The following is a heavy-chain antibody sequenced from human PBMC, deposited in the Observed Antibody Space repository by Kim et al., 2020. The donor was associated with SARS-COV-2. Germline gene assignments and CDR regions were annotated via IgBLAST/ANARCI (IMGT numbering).Heavy chain of an antibody. CDR1: GFTFSNAW. D-gene: IGHD6-19*01. CDR2: IKSKTDGGTT. J-gene: IGHJ4*02. Sequence: GGSLRLSCAASGFTFSNAWMSWVRQAPGKGLEWVGRIKSKTDGGTTDYAAPVKGRFTISRDDSKNTLYLQMNSLKTEDTAVYYCTTDWGLLKQWLDPKVYWGQGTLVTVSS. V-gene: IGHV3-15*01. CDR3: TTDWGLLKQWLDPKVY.